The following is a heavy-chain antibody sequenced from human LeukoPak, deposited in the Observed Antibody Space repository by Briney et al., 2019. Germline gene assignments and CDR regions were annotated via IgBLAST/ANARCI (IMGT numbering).Heavy chain of an antibody. V-gene: IGHV3-7*01. CDR2: IKEDESDV. CDR3: ARGRLVIDY. D-gene: IGHD3-9*01. J-gene: IGHJ4*02. CDR1: GFTFSDSW. Sequence: GGSLRLSCATSGFTFSDSWMNWVRQAPGRGLEWVASIKEDESDVYYVDSVKGRFTISRDNAKNSLYLQMSSLRVEDTAVYYCARGRLVIDYWGQGTLVTVSS.